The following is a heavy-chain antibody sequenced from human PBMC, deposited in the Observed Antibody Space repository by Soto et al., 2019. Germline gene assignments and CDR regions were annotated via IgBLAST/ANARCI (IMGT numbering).Heavy chain of an antibody. CDR3: ARGGEYYYDSSGHNWFDP. V-gene: IGHV1-2*02. Sequence: ASVTVSCKASGYTFTGYYMHWVRQAPGQGLEWMGWINPNSGGTNYAQKFQGRVTMTRDTSISTAYMELSRLRSDDTAVYYCARGGEYYYDSSGHNWFDPWGQGTLVTVSS. J-gene: IGHJ5*02. D-gene: IGHD3-22*01. CDR2: INPNSGGT. CDR1: GYTFTGYY.